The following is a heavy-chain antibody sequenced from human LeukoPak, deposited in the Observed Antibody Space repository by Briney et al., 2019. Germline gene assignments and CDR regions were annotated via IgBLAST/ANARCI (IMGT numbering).Heavy chain of an antibody. Sequence: GGSLRLSCAASGLTFSIYWMSWVRQAPGKGLEWVANIKQTGSEIYYMDSVKGRFTISRDNAKNSLYLQMNSLRAEDTAVYYCARKGVITRAPFDYWGLGTLVTVSS. CDR2: IKQTGSEI. V-gene: IGHV3-7*03. J-gene: IGHJ4*02. CDR1: GLTFSIYW. CDR3: ARKGVITRAPFDY. D-gene: IGHD3-10*01.